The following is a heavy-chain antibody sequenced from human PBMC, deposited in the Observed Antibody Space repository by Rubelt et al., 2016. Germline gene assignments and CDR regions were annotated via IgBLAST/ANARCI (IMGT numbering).Heavy chain of an antibody. V-gene: IGHV1-69*01. J-gene: IGHJ6*02. CDR2: IIPIFGTA. D-gene: IGHD1-26*01. CDR1: GGTFSSYA. CDR3: ARDLRGDHSGSYWWGDYYGMDV. Sequence: GGTFSSYAISWVRQAPGQGLEWMGGIIPIFGTANYAQKFQGRVTITADESTSTAYVELSSLRSEDTAVYYCARDLRGDHSGSYWWGDYYGMDVWGQGTTVTVSS.